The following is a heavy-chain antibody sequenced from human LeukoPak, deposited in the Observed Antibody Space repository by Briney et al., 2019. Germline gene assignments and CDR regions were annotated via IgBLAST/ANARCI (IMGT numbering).Heavy chain of an antibody. V-gene: IGHV3-15*01. CDR3: TTDPVPGSYYAAVDY. CDR1: GFTFSNAW. J-gene: IGHJ4*02. D-gene: IGHD3-10*01. CDR2: IKSKTDGGTT. Sequence: GGSLRLSCAASGFTFSNAWMSWVRQAPGKGLEWVGRIKSKTDGGTTDYAAPVKGRFTISRDDSKDTLYLQVNSLKTEDTAVYYCTTDPVPGSYYAAVDYWGQGTLVTVSS.